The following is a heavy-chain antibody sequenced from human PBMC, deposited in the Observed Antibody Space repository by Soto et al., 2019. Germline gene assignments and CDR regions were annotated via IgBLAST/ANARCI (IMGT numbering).Heavy chain of an antibody. Sequence: EVHLVESGGGLVQPGGSLRLSCAASGFTFSSYWMTWVRQAPGKGLEWVANTKPDGSEKNYVGSAKGRFTISRDNAKNSLFLQMDSLRAEDTAVYYCARVAYVDESFDYWGQGTLVTVSS. J-gene: IGHJ4*02. V-gene: IGHV3-7*01. CDR2: TKPDGSEK. D-gene: IGHD2-21*01. CDR1: GFTFSSYW. CDR3: ARVAYVDESFDY.